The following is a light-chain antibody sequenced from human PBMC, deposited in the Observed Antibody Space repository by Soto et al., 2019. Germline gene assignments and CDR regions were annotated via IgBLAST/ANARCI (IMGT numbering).Light chain of an antibody. J-gene: IGKJ1*01. CDR1: QEISNY. V-gene: IGKV1-33*01. Sequence: DIQMTQSPSSLSASVGDRVTITCQASQEISNYLNWYQQKPGKAPKLLIYDASNLETGDPSRFSGSGSGTDFTFTISSLQPEDIATYYCQQYDNLPRTFGQGTKVEIK. CDR3: QQYDNLPRT. CDR2: DAS.